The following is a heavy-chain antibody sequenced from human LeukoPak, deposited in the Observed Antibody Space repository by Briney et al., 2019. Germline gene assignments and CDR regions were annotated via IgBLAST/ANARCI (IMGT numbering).Heavy chain of an antibody. CDR2: VDPDDGQR. J-gene: IGHJ4*02. CDR3: ARSVVAAY. CDR1: GYTLDDIS. Sequence: GASVTVSCKISGYTLDDISMHWVRQPPGKGLEWMGGVDPDDGQRVYAQKFQGRVSMTEDSSTNTAYMELSSLRSEDTAVYYCARSVVAAYWGQGTLVTVSS. V-gene: IGHV1-24*01. D-gene: IGHD2-15*01.